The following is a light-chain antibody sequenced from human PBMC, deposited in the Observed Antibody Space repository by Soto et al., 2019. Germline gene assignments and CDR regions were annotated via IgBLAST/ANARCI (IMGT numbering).Light chain of an antibody. J-gene: IGKJ1*01. CDR2: GAS. CDR3: QQYGSSGT. Sequence: EIVLTQYPGTLSLSPGERATLSCMASQSVSNNYLAWYQQKPGQAPRLLIYGASNRATGIPDRFSGSGSGTDFTLTISRLEAEDFAVYYCQQYGSSGTFGQGTKVDIK. CDR1: QSVSNNY. V-gene: IGKV3-20*01.